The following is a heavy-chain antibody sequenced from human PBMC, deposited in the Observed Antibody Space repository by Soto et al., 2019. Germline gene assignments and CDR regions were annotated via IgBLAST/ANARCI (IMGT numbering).Heavy chain of an antibody. D-gene: IGHD3-16*01. CDR3: ASWGYSVXXXPTDFDH. Sequence: GGSLRLSXAASGFTFNSYARRWVRQAPGKGLEWVSRISTDGSNRGDSDSVEGRFTFSRDNAKNTLYLQMHSLRAEDTAMYYCASWGYSVXXXPTDFDHWGEGTLVIVSS. CDR1: GFTFNSYA. V-gene: IGHV3-74*01. CDR2: ISTDGSNR. J-gene: IGHJ4*02.